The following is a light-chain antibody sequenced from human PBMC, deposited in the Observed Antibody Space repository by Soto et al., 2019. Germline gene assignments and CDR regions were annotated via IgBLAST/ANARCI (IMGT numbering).Light chain of an antibody. J-gene: IGLJ1*01. CDR2: EVS. CDR1: TSDVGSDNF. Sequence: QSVLTQPASVSGSPGQSITISCTGTTSDVGSDNFVSWYQQHPGKATKLMIYEVSKRPSGVSNRFSGSKSGNTASLTISGLQAEDEADYYCSSYGSTITFYVFGTGTKVTVL. CDR3: SSYGSTITFYV. V-gene: IGLV2-23*02.